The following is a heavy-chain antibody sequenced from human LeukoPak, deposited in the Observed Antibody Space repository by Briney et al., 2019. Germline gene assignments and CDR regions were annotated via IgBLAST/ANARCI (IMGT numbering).Heavy chain of an antibody. CDR1: AFTFSSYA. V-gene: IGHV3-23*01. Sequence: PGGSLRLSCAASAFTFSSYAMSWVRQAPGMGLEWVSSTSSSGSGTYYANSVRGRFTISRDNSKNTLYLQMNSLRAEDTAVYYCSNLYSNNFWGQGTLVTVSS. CDR3: SNLYSNNF. CDR2: TSSSGSGT. J-gene: IGHJ4*02. D-gene: IGHD6-13*01.